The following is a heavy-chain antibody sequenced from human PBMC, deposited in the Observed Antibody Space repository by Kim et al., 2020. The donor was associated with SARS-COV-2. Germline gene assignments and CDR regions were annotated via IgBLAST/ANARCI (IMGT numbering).Heavy chain of an antibody. J-gene: IGHJ5*02. CDR1: GGSFSGYY. V-gene: IGHV4-34*01. CDR3: ARAIRKGWFDP. CDR2: INHSGST. Sequence: SETLSLTCAVYGGSFSGYYWSWIRQPPGKGLEWIGEINHSGSTNYNPSLKSRVTISVDTSKNQFSLKLSSVTAADTAVYYCARAIRKGWFDPWGQGTLVTVSS.